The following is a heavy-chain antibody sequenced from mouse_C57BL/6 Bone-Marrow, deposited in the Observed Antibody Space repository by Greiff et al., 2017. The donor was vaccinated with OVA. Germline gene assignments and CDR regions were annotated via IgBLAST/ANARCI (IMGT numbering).Heavy chain of an antibody. CDR2: IYPGGGYT. J-gene: IGHJ2*01. CDR1: GYTFTSYW. Sequence: QVQLQQPGAELVKPGASVKMSCKASGYTFTSYWITWVKQRPGQGLEWIGDIYPGGGYTNYNEKFKGKATLTADKSSSTAYMQFSSLTSEDSAIYYCAYGSSYLYFDYWGQGTTLTVSS. V-gene: IGHV1-55*01. D-gene: IGHD1-1*01. CDR3: AYGSSYLYFDY.